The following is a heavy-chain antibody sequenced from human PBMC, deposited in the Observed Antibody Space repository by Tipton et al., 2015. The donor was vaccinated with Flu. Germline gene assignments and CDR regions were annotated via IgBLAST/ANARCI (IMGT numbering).Heavy chain of an antibody. J-gene: IGHJ6*02. V-gene: IGHV4-34*01. CDR3: ARVNLHSSSTPYYYYYGMDV. Sequence: TLSLTCAVYGGSFSGYYWSWIRQPPGKGLEWIGEINHSGSTNYNPSLKSRVTISVDTSKNQFSLKLSSVTAADTAVYHCARVNLHSSSTPYYYYYGMDVWGQGTTVTVSS. CDR1: GGSFSGYY. CDR2: INHSGST. D-gene: IGHD6-6*01.